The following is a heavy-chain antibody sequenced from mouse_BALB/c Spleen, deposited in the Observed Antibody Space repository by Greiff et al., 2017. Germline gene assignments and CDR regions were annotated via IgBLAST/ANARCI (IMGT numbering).Heavy chain of an antibody. CDR2: ISSGSSTI. CDR3: ARGGDSGTWFAY. D-gene: IGHD4-1*01. CDR1: GFTFSSFG. V-gene: IGHV5-17*02. Sequence: EVKLMESGGGLVQPGGSRKLSCAASGFTFSSFGMHWVRQAPEKGLEWVAYISSGSSTIYYADTVKGRFTISRDNPKNTLFLQMTSLRSEDTAMYYCARGGDSGTWFAYWGQGTLVTVSA. J-gene: IGHJ3*01.